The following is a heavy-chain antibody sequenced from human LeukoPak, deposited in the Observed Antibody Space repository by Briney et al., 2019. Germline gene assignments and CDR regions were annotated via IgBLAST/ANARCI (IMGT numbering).Heavy chain of an antibody. D-gene: IGHD6-13*01. Sequence: ASVKVSCKASGGTFSSYAISWVRQAPGQGLEWMGWINPNSGGTNYAQKFQGRVTMTRDTSISTAYMELSRLRSDDTAVYYCARGKQDWGQGTLVTVSS. V-gene: IGHV1-2*02. J-gene: IGHJ4*02. CDR2: INPNSGGT. CDR1: GGTFSSYA. CDR3: ARGKQD.